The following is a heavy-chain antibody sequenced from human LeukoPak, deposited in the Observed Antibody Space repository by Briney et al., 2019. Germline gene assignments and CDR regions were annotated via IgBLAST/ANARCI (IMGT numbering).Heavy chain of an antibody. V-gene: IGHV4-30-4*01. Sequence: SETLSLTCTVSGGSISSGDYYWSWIRQPPGKGLEWIGYIYYSGSTYYNPSLKSRVTISVDTSKNQFSLKLSSVTAADTAVYYCARETGIAAAGIDCWGQGTLVTASS. CDR3: ARETGIAAAGIDC. CDR2: IYYSGST. CDR1: GGSISSGDYY. J-gene: IGHJ4*02. D-gene: IGHD6-13*01.